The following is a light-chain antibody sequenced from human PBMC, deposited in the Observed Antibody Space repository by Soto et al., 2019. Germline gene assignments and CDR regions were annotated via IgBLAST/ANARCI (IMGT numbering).Light chain of an antibody. Sequence: DIQITQSPSSLSASAGDRVTITCRASQSIGRSLNWYPQKPGKAPKHLVYAASSLQSGVPSRFRGSGAGTDFTLTVSSLQPDAFATYYCQQSSITPPTFGQGTKVEI. J-gene: IGKJ1*01. CDR2: AAS. CDR1: QSIGRS. V-gene: IGKV1-39*01. CDR3: QQSSITPPT.